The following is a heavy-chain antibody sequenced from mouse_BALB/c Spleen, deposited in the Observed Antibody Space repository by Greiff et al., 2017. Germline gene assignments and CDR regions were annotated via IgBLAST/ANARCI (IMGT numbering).Heavy chain of an antibody. Sequence: VQLQQSGAELVRPGALVKLSCKASGFNIKDYYMHWVKQRPEQGLEWIGWIDPENGNTIYDPKFKGKAILTVDKSSSTAYMELRSLTSEDSAVYYCARGGNYGYAMDYWGQGTSVTVSS. CDR1: GFNIKDYY. CDR2: IDPENGNT. V-gene: IGHV14-1*02. CDR3: ARGGNYGYAMDY. D-gene: IGHD2-1*01. J-gene: IGHJ4*01.